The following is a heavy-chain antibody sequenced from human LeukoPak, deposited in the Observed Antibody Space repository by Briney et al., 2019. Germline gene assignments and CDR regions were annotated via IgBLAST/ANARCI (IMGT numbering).Heavy chain of an antibody. D-gene: IGHD1-26*01. Sequence: SETLSLTCTVSGGSISSYYWSWIRQPPGKGLEWIGYIYYSGSTNYNPSLKSRVTISVDTSKNQFSLKLSSVTAADTAVYCCARGEYSGSYYGTYYYYGMDVWGQGTTVTVSS. J-gene: IGHJ6*02. CDR3: ARGEYSGSYYGTYYYYGMDV. CDR2: IYYSGST. CDR1: GGSISSYY. V-gene: IGHV4-59*01.